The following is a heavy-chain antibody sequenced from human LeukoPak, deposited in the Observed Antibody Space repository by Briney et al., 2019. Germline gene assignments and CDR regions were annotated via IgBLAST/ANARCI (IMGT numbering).Heavy chain of an antibody. J-gene: IGHJ6*03. CDR2: INPNSGGT. CDR3: ARLGSYSYYYYYMDV. CDR1: GYTFTGYY. D-gene: IGHD1-26*01. Sequence: ASVKVSCKASGYTFTGYYMHWVRQAPGQGLGWMGWINPNSGGTNYAQKFQGRVTMTRDTSISTAYMELSRLRSDDTAVYYCARLGSYSYYYYYMDVWGKGTTVTVSS. V-gene: IGHV1-2*02.